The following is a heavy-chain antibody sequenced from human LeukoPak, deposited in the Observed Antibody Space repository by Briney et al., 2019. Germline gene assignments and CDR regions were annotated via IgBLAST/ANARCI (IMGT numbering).Heavy chain of an antibody. D-gene: IGHD2-21*01. CDR1: GYTFTSYD. CDR2: MNPNSGNT. J-gene: IGHJ6*02. Sequence: ASVKVSCKASGYTFTSYDINWVRQATGQGLEWMGWMNPNSGNTGYAQKFQGRVTMTRNTSISTAYMELSSLRSEDTAVYYCARAFRRRSSRNYYYGMDVWGQGTTVTVSS. V-gene: IGHV1-8*01. CDR3: ARAFRRRSSRNYYYGMDV.